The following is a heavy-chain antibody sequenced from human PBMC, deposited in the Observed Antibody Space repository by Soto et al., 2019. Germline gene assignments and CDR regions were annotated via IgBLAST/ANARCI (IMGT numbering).Heavy chain of an antibody. CDR1: GYTFTSYG. V-gene: IGHV1-18*01. CDR3: ARHLVVVVAATTDYGMDV. D-gene: IGHD2-15*01. CDR2: ISAYNGNT. J-gene: IGHJ6*02. Sequence: ASVKVSCKASGYTFTSYGISWVRQSPGQGLEWMGWISAYNGNTNYAQKLQGRVTMTTDTSTSTAYMELRSLRSDDTAVYYCARHLVVVVAATTDYGMDVWGQGTTVTVSS.